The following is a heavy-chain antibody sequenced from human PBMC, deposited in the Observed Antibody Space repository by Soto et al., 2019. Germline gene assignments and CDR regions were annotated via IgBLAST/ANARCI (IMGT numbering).Heavy chain of an antibody. V-gene: IGHV1-2*04. CDR1: GYTFTGYY. CDR2: INPNSGGT. D-gene: IGHD3-10*01. J-gene: IGHJ6*03. Sequence: ASVKVSCKASGYTFTGYYMHWVRQAPGQGLEWMGWINPNSGGTNYAQKFQGWVTMTRDTSISTAYMELSRLRSDDTAVYYCARGEANTMVRGVFYYYYMDVWGKGTTVTVSS. CDR3: ARGEANTMVRGVFYYYYMDV.